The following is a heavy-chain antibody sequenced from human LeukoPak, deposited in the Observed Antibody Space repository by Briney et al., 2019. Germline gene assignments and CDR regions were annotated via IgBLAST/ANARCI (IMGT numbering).Heavy chain of an antibody. D-gene: IGHD2-2*01. CDR1: GFSLTTSGVA. V-gene: IGHV2-5*01. CDR3: AHRIHCSTSSCYEY. Sequence: SGPTLVNPTQTLTLTCTFSGFSLTTSGVALGWIRQPPGKALEWLAVIYWNDDKRYSPSLKSRLTIAKDTPKNQVVLTMTDMDPVDTATYYCAHRIHCSTSSCYEYWGQGTLVTVSS. CDR2: IYWNDDK. J-gene: IGHJ4*03.